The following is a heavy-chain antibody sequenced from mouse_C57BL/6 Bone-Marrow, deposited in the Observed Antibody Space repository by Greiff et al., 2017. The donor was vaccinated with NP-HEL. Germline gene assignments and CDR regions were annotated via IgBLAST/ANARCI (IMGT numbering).Heavy chain of an antibody. J-gene: IGHJ4*01. V-gene: IGHV1-64*01. CDR3: ARFYYRSSFYYAMDY. CDR2: IHRNSGST. CDR1: GYTFPSYW. D-gene: IGHD1-1*01. Sequence: QVQLKQPGAELVKPGASVKLSCKASGYTFPSYWMHWVKQRPGPGLEWIGMIHRNSGSTNYNENFKSKSTLTVDKSSISVYMLLSSLTSEYSAVYYCARFYYRSSFYYAMDYWGQGTSVTVSS.